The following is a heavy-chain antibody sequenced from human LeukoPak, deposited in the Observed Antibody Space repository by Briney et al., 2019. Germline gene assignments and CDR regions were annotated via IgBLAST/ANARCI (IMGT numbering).Heavy chain of an antibody. V-gene: IGHV1-58*02. J-gene: IGHJ4*02. CDR2: IVVGSGNT. CDR1: GFTFTSSA. D-gene: IGHD3-22*01. CDR3: AALVYDSSGYAVGY. Sequence: SVKVSCKASGFTFTSSAIQRGRQARGQRLEWIGWIVVGSGNTNYTQKFQKRVTMTRDMSKSTAYMELSSLRSEDTAVYYCAALVYDSSGYAVGYWGQGTLVTVSS.